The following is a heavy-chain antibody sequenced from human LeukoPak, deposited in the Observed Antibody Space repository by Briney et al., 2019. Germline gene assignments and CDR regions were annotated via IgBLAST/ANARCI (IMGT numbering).Heavy chain of an antibody. D-gene: IGHD6-19*01. CDR2: ISGSGGST. CDR1: GFTFSSYA. V-gene: IGHV3-23*01. J-gene: IGHJ4*02. Sequence: GGSLRLSCAASGFTFSSYAMSWVRQAPGKGLEWVSAISGSGGSTYYADSVKGRFTISRDNSKNTLYLQMNSLRAEDTAVYHCAACSGWYGYFDYWGQGTLVTVSS. CDR3: AACSGWYGYFDY.